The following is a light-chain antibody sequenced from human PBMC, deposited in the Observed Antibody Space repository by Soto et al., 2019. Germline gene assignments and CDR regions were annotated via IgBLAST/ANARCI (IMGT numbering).Light chain of an antibody. Sequence: QSALTQPASVSGSPGQWITISCTGTSGDIGYYNYVSWYRQDPGKAPKLFLYEVINRPSGVSNRFSGSKSGNTASLTISGLQAEDEPDYYCSSYATSISLMVFGGGNNLTVL. CDR3: SSYATSISLMV. J-gene: IGLJ3*02. V-gene: IGLV2-14*01. CDR2: EVI. CDR1: SGDIGYYNY.